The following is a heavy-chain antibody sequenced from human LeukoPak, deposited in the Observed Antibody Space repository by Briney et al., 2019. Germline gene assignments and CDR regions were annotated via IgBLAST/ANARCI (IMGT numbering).Heavy chain of an antibody. Sequence: ASVKVSCKASGYTFTSHAMHWVRQAPGQRLEWMGWINAGNGNTKYSQKFQGRVTITRDTSASTAYMELSSLRSEDTAVYYCAITASVISSGSLGSPFDYWGQGALVTVSS. D-gene: IGHD5-12*01. CDR2: INAGNGNT. CDR3: AITASVISSGSLGSPFDY. V-gene: IGHV1-3*01. J-gene: IGHJ4*02. CDR1: GYTFTSHA.